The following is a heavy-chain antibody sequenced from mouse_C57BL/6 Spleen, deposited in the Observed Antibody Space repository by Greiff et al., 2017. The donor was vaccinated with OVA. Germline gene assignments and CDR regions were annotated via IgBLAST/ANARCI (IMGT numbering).Heavy chain of an antibody. Sequence: VQLQQSGAELVRPWASVKLSCTASGFNIKDYYMHWVKQRPEQGLEWIGRIDPEDGDTEYAPKFQGKATMTADTSSNTAYLQLSSLTSEDTAVYYCTTWRYYGGYAMDYWGQGTSVTVSS. CDR3: TTWRYYGGYAMDY. D-gene: IGHD1-1*01. CDR1: GFNIKDYY. CDR2: IDPEDGDT. J-gene: IGHJ4*01. V-gene: IGHV14-1*01.